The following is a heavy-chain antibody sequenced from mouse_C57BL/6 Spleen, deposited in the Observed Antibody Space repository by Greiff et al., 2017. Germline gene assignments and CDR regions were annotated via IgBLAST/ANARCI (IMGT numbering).Heavy chain of an antibody. CDR2: IYPGGGYT. J-gene: IGHJ2*01. CDR1: GYTFTNYW. D-gene: IGHD2-4*01. CDR3: ARWNYDYDAEKNFDY. V-gene: IGHV1-63*01. Sequence: VQLQQSGAELVRPGTSVQMSCKASGYTFTNYWIGWAKQRPGHGLEWIGDIYPGGGYTNYNEKFKGKATLTADKSSSTAYMQFSSLTSEDSAIYYCARWNYDYDAEKNFDYWGQGTTLTVSS.